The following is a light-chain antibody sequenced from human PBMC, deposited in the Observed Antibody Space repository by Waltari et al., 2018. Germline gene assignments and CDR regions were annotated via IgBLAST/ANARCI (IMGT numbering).Light chain of an antibody. Sequence: QSALTQPASVSGSPGQSITISCTGTSSDVGGYNYVSWYQQLPGQAPKLMIYYVSKRPSGVSYRFSGSKSGNTASLTISGLQAEDEADYYCSSYTSIYVFGTGTKVTVL. V-gene: IGLV2-14*01. CDR1: SSDVGGYNY. CDR3: SSYTSIYV. CDR2: YVS. J-gene: IGLJ1*01.